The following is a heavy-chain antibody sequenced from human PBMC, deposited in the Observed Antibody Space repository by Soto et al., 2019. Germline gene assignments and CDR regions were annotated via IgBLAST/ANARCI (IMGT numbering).Heavy chain of an antibody. CDR3: ARWGTTGGLDV. V-gene: IGHV3-30*19. CDR2: TSYDGSDK. Sequence: QVQLVESGGGVVQPGTSLRVSCVGSGFTFRSYVIHWVRQPLGKGLEWVALTSYDGSDKYYGDSVRGRFTISRDNSRNTVDLQMDSLRLEDTALYYCARWGTTGGLDVWGQGTLVSVSS. CDR1: GFTFRSYV. D-gene: IGHD3-16*01. J-gene: IGHJ1*01.